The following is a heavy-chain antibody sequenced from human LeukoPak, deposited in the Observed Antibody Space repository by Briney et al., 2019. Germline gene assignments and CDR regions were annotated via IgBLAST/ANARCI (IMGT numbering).Heavy chain of an antibody. J-gene: IGHJ5*02. D-gene: IGHD3-10*01. CDR1: GGSINNYY. V-gene: IGHV4-59*01. CDR3: ARXRTMVRGMXWFDP. CDR2: IYYSGST. Sequence: SETLSLTCTVSGGSINNYYWSWIRQPPGKGLEWIGYIYYSGSTNYNPSLKSRVTISVDTSKNQFSLKLSSVTAADTAVYYCARXRTMVRGMXWFDPWGQGTLVTVSS.